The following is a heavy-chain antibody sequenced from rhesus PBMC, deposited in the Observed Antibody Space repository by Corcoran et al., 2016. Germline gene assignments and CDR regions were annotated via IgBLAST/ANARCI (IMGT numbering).Heavy chain of an antibody. V-gene: IGHV3S25*01. CDR1: GFTFSSYW. CDR3: AKDGGSWNNPEYFEF. J-gene: IGHJ1*01. Sequence: EVQLVESGGGLAKPGGSLRLSCAASGFTFSSYWMNWVRQAPGKGLEWVSAINSGWGSTYYADSVKGQFTISRDNSKNTLSLQMNSLRAEDTAVYYCAKDGGSWNNPEYFEFWGQGALVTVSS. D-gene: IGHD1-20*01. CDR2: INSGWGST.